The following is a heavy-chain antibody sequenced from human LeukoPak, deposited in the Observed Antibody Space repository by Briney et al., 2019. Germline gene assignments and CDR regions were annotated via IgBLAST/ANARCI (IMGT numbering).Heavy chain of an antibody. CDR1: GFTFSSYG. V-gene: IGHV3-33*01. CDR2: IWYDGSNK. CDR3: ARDGLYDSSGYYYVLDY. Sequence: PGGSLRLSCAASGFTFSSYGMHWVRQAPGKGLEWVAVIWYDGSNKYYADSVKGRFTISRDNSKNTLYLQMNSLRAEDTAVYYCARDGLYDSSGYYYVLDYWGQGTLVTVSS. D-gene: IGHD3-22*01. J-gene: IGHJ4*02.